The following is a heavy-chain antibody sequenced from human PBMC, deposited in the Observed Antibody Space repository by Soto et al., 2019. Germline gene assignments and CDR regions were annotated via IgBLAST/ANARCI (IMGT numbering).Heavy chain of an antibody. Sequence: GGSLRLSCAASGFTFSSYSMNWVRQAPGKGLEWVSYISSSSSTIYYADSVKGRFTISRDNAKNSLYLQMNSLRDEDTAVYYCARDQTPIYGSGSYFLYYYGMDVWGQGTTVTVSS. D-gene: IGHD3-10*01. J-gene: IGHJ6*02. CDR3: ARDQTPIYGSGSYFLYYYGMDV. CDR1: GFTFSSYS. V-gene: IGHV3-48*02. CDR2: ISSSSSTI.